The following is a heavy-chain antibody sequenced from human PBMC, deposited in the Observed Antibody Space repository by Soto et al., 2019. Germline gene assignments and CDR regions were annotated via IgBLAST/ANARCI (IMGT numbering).Heavy chain of an antibody. CDR1: GGTFSSYA. V-gene: IGHV1-69*01. J-gene: IGHJ3*02. Sequence: QVQVVESGAEVKKPGSSVKVSCKASGGTFSSYAISWVRQALGQGLEWMGGIIPIFGTANYAQKFQGRVTITADESTSTAYMELSSLRSEDTAVYYCARDQTAVAGPGGAFDIWGQGTMVTVTS. D-gene: IGHD6-19*01. CDR3: ARDQTAVAGPGGAFDI. CDR2: IIPIFGTA.